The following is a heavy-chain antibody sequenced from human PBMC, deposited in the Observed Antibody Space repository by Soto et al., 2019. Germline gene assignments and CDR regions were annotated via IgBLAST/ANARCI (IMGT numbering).Heavy chain of an antibody. D-gene: IGHD2-15*01. J-gene: IGHJ6*02. CDR2: INAGNGNT. V-gene: IGHV1-3*05. CDR1: GYTFTSYA. Sequence: QVQLVQSGAEEKKPGASVKVSCKASGYTFTSYAMHWVRQAPGQRLEWMGWINAGNGNTKYSQKFQGRVTITRDTSASTAYMELSSLRSEDTAVYYCAREGPMYCSGGSCYSVDYYYGMDLWGQGTTVTVSS. CDR3: AREGPMYCSGGSCYSVDYYYGMDL.